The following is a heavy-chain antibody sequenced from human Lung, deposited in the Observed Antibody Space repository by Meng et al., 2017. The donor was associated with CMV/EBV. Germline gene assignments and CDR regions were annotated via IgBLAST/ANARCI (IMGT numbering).Heavy chain of an antibody. CDR1: GFTFSSHA. CDR2: ISGGGGRT. D-gene: IGHD3-3*01. CDR3: AKNADVATYYDFWCGLAGVAV. J-gene: IGHJ6*02. Sequence: GESLKISCAASGFTFSSHAMTWVRQAPGKGLDCVSVISGGGGRTYYADSVKGRFTVSRDNFKNTLYLQMSSLRADDTAVYYCAKNADVATYYDFWCGLAGVAVWGQGTMVTVSS. V-gene: IGHV3-23*01.